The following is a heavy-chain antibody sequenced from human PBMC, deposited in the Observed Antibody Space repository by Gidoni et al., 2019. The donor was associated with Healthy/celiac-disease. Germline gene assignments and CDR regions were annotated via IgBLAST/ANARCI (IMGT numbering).Heavy chain of an antibody. CDR2: ISSRSRTI. J-gene: IGHJ6*02. V-gene: IGHV3-48*02. Sequence: EVQLVESGGGLVQPGGSLRLSCAASGFTFSSYSMNWVRQAPGKGLEWVSYISSRSRTIYYADSVKGRFTISRDNAKNSLYLQMNSLRDEDTAVYYCARDLAARCIVCSSSQTYYYYGMDVWGQGTTVTVSS. CDR1: GFTFSSYS. CDR3: ARDLAARCIVCSSSQTYYYYGMDV. D-gene: IGHD6-13*01.